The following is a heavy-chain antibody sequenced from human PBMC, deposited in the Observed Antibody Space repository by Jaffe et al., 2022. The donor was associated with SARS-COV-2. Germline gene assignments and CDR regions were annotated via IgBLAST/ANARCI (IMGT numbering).Heavy chain of an antibody. D-gene: IGHD2-8*01. V-gene: IGHV3-49*04. CDR1: GFTFGDYA. CDR3: VTGVSTFDY. Sequence: EVQLVESGGGLVQPGRSLRLSCTASGFTFGDYAMSWVRQAPGKGLEWVGFIRSKAYGGTTEYAASVKGRFTISRDDSKSIAYLQMNSLKTEDTAVYYCVTGVSTFDYWGQGTLVTVSS. J-gene: IGHJ4*02. CDR2: IRSKAYGGTT.